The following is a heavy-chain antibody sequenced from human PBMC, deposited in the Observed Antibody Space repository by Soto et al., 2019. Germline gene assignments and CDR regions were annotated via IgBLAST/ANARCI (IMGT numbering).Heavy chain of an antibody. Sequence: PSETLSLTCNVSNGSISSSGYYWSWIRQHPGQGLEWIGYIYYSGSTYYNPSLKSRVTISVDTSKNQFSLKLSSVTAADTAVYYCARRRFGELIDYWGQGTLVTVSS. D-gene: IGHD3-10*01. V-gene: IGHV4-61*08. J-gene: IGHJ4*02. CDR1: NGSISSSGYY. CDR3: ARRRFGELIDY. CDR2: IYYSGST.